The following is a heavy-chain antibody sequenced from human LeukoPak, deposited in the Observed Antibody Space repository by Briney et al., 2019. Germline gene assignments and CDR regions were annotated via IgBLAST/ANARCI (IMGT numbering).Heavy chain of an antibody. CDR3: ARVGNYDILTGYYTFDY. V-gene: IGHV1-69*06. D-gene: IGHD3-9*01. J-gene: IGHJ4*02. Sequence: SVKVSCKASGGTFSSYAISWVRQAPGQGLEWMGGIISIFGTANYAQKFQGRVTITADKSTSTAYMELSSLRSEDTAVYYCARVGNYDILTGYYTFDYWGQGTLVTVSS. CDR1: GGTFSSYA. CDR2: IISIFGTA.